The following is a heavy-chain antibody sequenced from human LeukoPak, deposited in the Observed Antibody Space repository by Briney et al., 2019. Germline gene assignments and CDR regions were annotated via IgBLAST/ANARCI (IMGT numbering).Heavy chain of an antibody. CDR2: ITTNGGRT. Sequence: GGSLRLSCAASGFTFASYGMSWVRQAPGKGLEWVSFITTNGGRTSYADSVEGRFTISRDNPRNMLYMQMNSLRDEDTAVYYCAIMHGYYDGTGYWVQWGQGTLVTVSS. CDR1: GFTFASYG. J-gene: IGHJ1*01. CDR3: AIMHGYYDGTGYWVQ. D-gene: IGHD3-22*01. V-gene: IGHV3-23*01.